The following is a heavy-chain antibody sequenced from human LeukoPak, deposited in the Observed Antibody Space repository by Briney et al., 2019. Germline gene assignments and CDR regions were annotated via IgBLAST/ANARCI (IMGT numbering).Heavy chain of an antibody. CDR3: AREGNGLLSKDFDY. Sequence: ASVKVSCKSSGFTFTDYYIHWVRQAPGQGLEWMGYIGPHSSATSSPQEFQGRVTMTRDTSLSTAYMELTRLTSDDTAVYYCAREGNGLLSKDFDYWGQGTLVTVSS. CDR1: GFTFTDYY. CDR2: IGPHSSAT. V-gene: IGHV1-2*02. D-gene: IGHD2/OR15-2a*01. J-gene: IGHJ4*02.